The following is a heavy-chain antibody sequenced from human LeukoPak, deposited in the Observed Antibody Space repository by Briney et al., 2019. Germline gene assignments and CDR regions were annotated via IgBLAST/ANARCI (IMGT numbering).Heavy chain of an antibody. Sequence: SVKVSCKASGGTFSSYAISWVRQAPGQGLEWMGGIIPIFGTANYAQKFQGRVTITADESTSTAYMELSSLRSEDTGVYYCARDSSGWSDDGWYYWGQGTLVTVSS. D-gene: IGHD6-19*01. CDR3: ARDSSGWSDDGWYY. CDR1: GGTFSSYA. V-gene: IGHV1-69*01. CDR2: IIPIFGTA. J-gene: IGHJ4*02.